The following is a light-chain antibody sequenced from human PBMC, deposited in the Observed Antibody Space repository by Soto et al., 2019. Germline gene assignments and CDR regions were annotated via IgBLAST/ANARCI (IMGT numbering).Light chain of an antibody. Sequence: QSALTQPASVSGSPGQSITISCTGTDSDIGAYNYVSWYQQHPGKAPKLMIYEVINRPSGVSNRFSGSKSGNTASLTISGLQPEDEADYYCSSYTSSSTLVFGGGTKLTVL. CDR2: EVI. CDR3: SSYTSSSTLV. J-gene: IGLJ3*02. CDR1: DSDIGAYNY. V-gene: IGLV2-14*01.